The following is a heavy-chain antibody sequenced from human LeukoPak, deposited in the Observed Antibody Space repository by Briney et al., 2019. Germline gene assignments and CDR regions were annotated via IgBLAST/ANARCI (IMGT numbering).Heavy chain of an antibody. D-gene: IGHD2-2*03. CDR3: ARHSRVVDIVVVPAALSDY. V-gene: IGHV4-38-2*01. CDR2: SYHSGST. Sequence: PSETLSLTCAVSGYSISSGYYWGWIRQPPGKGLEWIGSSYHSGSTYYNPSLKSRVTISVDTSKNQFSLKLSSVTAADTAVYYCARHSRVVDIVVVPAALSDYWGQGTLVTVSS. J-gene: IGHJ4*02. CDR1: GYSISSGYY.